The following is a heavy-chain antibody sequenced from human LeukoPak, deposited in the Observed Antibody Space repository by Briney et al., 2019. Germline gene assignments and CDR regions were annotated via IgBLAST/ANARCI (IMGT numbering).Heavy chain of an antibody. CDR2: INHSGST. CDR1: GGSSSGYY. CDR3: VRGGYYGSGSYYKI. V-gene: IGHV4-34*01. J-gene: IGHJ4*02. D-gene: IGHD3-10*01. Sequence: SETLSLTCAVDGGSSSGYYCSWIRQPPGKGLEWIGEINHSGSTNYNPSLTSRVTISVYTSKNQFSLKLSSVTVPDTPVYYCVRGGYYGSGSYYKIWGQGTLVTVSS.